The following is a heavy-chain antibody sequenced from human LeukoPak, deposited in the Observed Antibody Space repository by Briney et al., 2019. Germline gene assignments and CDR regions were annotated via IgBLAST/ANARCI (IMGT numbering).Heavy chain of an antibody. J-gene: IGHJ6*03. CDR1: DDSITMYY. CDR2: VDHTGST. V-gene: IGHV4-59*01. CDR3: AREAQDFRTGNHRPGHYDYMDV. Sequence: SETLSLTCSVSDDSITMYYWTWIRQPPGKGLEWIGYVDHTGSTNFNPSLNGRVSISRDTTNNLFSLRLRPVTAADTAVYYCAREAQDFRTGNHRPGHYDYMDVWGKGTAVTISS. D-gene: IGHD1-14*01.